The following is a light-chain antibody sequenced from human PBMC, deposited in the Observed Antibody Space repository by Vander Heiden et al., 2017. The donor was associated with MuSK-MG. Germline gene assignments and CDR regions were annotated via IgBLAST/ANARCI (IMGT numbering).Light chain of an antibody. Sequence: QSVLTQAPSASGTPGQRVTISCSGSSSNIGGNTVNWYQQLPGTAPKLPIHSDNERPSGVPDRFSGSKSGTSASLAISGLQSDDEADYYCASWDDTLNARVFGGGTKLTVL. CDR3: ASWDDTLNARV. CDR1: SSNIGGNT. CDR2: SDN. J-gene: IGLJ3*02. V-gene: IGLV1-44*01.